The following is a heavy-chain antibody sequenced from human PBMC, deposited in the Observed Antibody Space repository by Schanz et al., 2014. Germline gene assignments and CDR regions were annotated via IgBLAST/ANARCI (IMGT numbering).Heavy chain of an antibody. J-gene: IGHJ4*02. D-gene: IGHD3-3*01. Sequence: EVQLVESGGGLVQPGGSLRLSCAASGFSVGNKYMNWVRQAPGRGLEWVSLISDSGDTAYYADSVKGRLTISRDDAKKSMYLQMNNLRAEDTAVYYCVRDSFFAFDYWGQGALVTVSS. V-gene: IGHV3-48*04. CDR1: GFSVGNKY. CDR3: VRDSFFAFDY. CDR2: ISDSGDTA.